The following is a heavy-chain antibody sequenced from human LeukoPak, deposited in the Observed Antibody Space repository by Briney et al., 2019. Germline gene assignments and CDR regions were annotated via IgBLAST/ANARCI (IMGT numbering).Heavy chain of an antibody. CDR1: GYTFTSYG. Sequence: GASVKVSCKASGYTFTSYGINWVRQATGQGLEWMGWMNPNSGNTGYAQKFQGRVTMTRNTSISTAYMELSSLRSEDTAVYYCARGRSYYYGSGSYRGWFDPWGQGTLVTVSS. CDR3: ARGRSYYYGSGSYRGWFDP. V-gene: IGHV1-8*02. D-gene: IGHD3-10*01. CDR2: MNPNSGNT. J-gene: IGHJ5*02.